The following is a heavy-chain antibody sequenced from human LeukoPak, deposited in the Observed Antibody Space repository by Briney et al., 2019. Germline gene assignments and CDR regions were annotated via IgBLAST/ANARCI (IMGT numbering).Heavy chain of an antibody. D-gene: IGHD5-18*01. Sequence: GESLKISCKGSGYSFTSYWIGWARQMPGKGLEWMGIINLGDSDTRYSPSFQGQVTISADKSINTAYLQWSSLKASDTAMYYCARQVSVDTAVVNYYYYYGMDVWGQGTTVTVSS. J-gene: IGHJ6*02. V-gene: IGHV5-51*01. CDR3: ARQVSVDTAVVNYYYYYGMDV. CDR1: GYSFTSYW. CDR2: INLGDSDT.